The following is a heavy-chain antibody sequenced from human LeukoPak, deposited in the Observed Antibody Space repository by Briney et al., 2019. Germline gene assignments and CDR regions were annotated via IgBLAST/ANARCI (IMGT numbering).Heavy chain of an antibody. CDR2: IIPIFGTA. D-gene: IGHD2-21*01. CDR1: GGTFSSYA. Sequence: SVKVSCKATGGTFSSYAISWVRQAPGQGLEWMGRIIPIFGTANYAQKFQGRVTITTDESTSTAYMELSSLRSEDTAVYYCARAMLIRRSVFDYWGQGTLVTVSS. V-gene: IGHV1-69*05. CDR3: ARAMLIRRSVFDY. J-gene: IGHJ4*02.